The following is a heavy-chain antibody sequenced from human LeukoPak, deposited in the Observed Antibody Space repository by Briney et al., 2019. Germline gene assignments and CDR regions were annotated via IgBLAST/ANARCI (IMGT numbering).Heavy chain of an antibody. CDR1: GFTFSSYW. D-gene: IGHD3-16*02. CDR2: ISGSGGST. J-gene: IGHJ4*02. V-gene: IGHV3-23*01. Sequence: GGSLRLSCAASGFTFSSYWMSWVRQAPGKGLEWVSAISGSGGSTYYADSVKGRFTISRDNSKNTLYLQMNSLRAEDTAVYYCAKSIMITFGGVIVPIDYWGQGTLVTVSS. CDR3: AKSIMITFGGVIVPIDY.